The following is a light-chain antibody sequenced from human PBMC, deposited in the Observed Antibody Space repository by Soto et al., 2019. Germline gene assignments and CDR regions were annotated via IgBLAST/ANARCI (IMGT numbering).Light chain of an antibody. J-gene: IGLJ1*01. Sequence: QSALTQPASVSGSPGQWITISCTGTSSDVGGYNYVSWYQQHPGKAPKLMIYDVSNRHSGVSNRFSGSKSGNTASLTISGLQAEDEADYDCSSYTSSRTLLYVLGPGTKVPVL. V-gene: IGLV2-14*01. CDR1: SSDVGGYNY. CDR2: DVS. CDR3: SSYTSSRTLLYV.